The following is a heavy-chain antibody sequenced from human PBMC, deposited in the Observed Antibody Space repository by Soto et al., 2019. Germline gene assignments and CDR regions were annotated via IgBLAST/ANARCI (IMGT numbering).Heavy chain of an antibody. D-gene: IGHD3-10*01. CDR1: GGSFSGYY. J-gene: IGHJ6*03. V-gene: IGHV4-34*01. CDR2: INHSGST. Sequence: VQLQQWGAGLLKPSETLSLTCAVYGGSFSGYYWSWIRQPPGKGLEWIGEINHSGSTNYNPSLKSRVTISVDTSKNQFSLKLSSVTAADTAVYYCARGTNSGSYYLYYYYYYMDVWGKGTTVTVSS. CDR3: ARGTNSGSYYLYYYYYYMDV.